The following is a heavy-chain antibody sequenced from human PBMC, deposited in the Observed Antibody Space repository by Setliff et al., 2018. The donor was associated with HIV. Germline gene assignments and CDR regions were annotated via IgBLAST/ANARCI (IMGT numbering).Heavy chain of an antibody. V-gene: IGHV4-4*08. D-gene: IGHD3-10*01. Sequence: PSETLSLTCAVYGGALSGYSWSWIRQPPGKGLEWIGRIYTSGSTNYNPSLKSRVTISEDTSKKQVSLRLNSVTAADAAVYYCARESYFYYFDYWGQGTLVTVSS. CDR2: IYTSGST. CDR3: ARESYFYYFDY. CDR1: GGALSGYS. J-gene: IGHJ4*02.